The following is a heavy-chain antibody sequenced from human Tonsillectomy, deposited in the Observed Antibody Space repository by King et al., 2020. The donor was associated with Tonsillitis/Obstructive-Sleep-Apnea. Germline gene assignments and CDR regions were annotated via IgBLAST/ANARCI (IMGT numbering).Heavy chain of an antibody. V-gene: IGHV3-23*04. D-gene: IGHD6-19*01. CDR2: TSDRGDNT. CDR3: AGGPAGADYYYMDV. Sequence: VQLVESGGGLVQPGGSLRLSCAASGFTFRSYAMSWVRQAPGKGLEWVSSTSDRGDNTFYADSVKSRFTVSRDNSKNTLFLQMNSLRAEDTALYYCAGGPAGADYYYMDVWGRGTTVTVSS. J-gene: IGHJ6*03. CDR1: GFTFRSYA.